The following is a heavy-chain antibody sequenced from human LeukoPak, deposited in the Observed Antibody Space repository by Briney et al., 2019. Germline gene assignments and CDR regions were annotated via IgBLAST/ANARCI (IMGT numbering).Heavy chain of an antibody. CDR3: AKDYDFWSGFLDY. V-gene: IGHV3-23*01. Sequence: GGSLRLSCAASGFPFSSYAMSWVRQAPGKGLEWVSAISGSGGSTYYADSVKGRFTISRDNYKNTLYLQMNSLRAEDTAVYYCAKDYDFWSGFLDYWGQGTLVTVSS. D-gene: IGHD3-3*01. J-gene: IGHJ4*02. CDR2: ISGSGGST. CDR1: GFPFSSYA.